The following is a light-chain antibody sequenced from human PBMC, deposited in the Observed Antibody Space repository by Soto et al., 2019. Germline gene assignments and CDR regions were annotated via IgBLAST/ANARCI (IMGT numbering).Light chain of an antibody. CDR3: QQYNNWPQT. J-gene: IGKJ1*01. CDR1: QSISTS. Sequence: ETVLTQSPATLSLSPGERATLSCRASQSISTSLAWYQQKPGQAPRLLIYGASTRATGIPARFSGSGSGTEFTLTISSLQSEDFAVYYCQQYNNWPQTFGQGTKVDIK. V-gene: IGKV3-15*01. CDR2: GAS.